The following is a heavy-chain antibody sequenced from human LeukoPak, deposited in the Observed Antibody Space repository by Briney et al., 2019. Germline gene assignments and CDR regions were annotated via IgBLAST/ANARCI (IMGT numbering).Heavy chain of an antibody. CDR3: AKDFEFKWQQPSDH. Sequence: GGSLRLSCAVSGFSFSNYAMSWVRQFPGKGLEWVSGISGTGGNTYYADSVKGRFTISRDNSKNMLYLQMNTLTAEDAAIYFCAKDFEFKWQQPSDHWGQGTPVTVSS. CDR2: ISGTGGNT. CDR1: GFSFSNYA. D-gene: IGHD1/OR15-1a*01. V-gene: IGHV3-23*01. J-gene: IGHJ4*02.